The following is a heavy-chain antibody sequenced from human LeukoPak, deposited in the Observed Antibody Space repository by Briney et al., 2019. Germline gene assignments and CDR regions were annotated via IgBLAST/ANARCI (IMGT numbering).Heavy chain of an antibody. CDR2: INPSGGST. J-gene: IGHJ5*02. CDR3: ARDGEGYSSGWYGWFDP. V-gene: IGHV1-46*01. Sequence: ASVKVSCKASGYTFTSYYLHWVRQAPGQGLEWMGIINPSGGSTRYAQKFQGRVTMTRDTSTSTVYLALSSLTSEDTAVYYCARDGEGYSSGWYGWFDPWGQGDLVTVSS. D-gene: IGHD6-19*01. CDR1: GYTFTSYY.